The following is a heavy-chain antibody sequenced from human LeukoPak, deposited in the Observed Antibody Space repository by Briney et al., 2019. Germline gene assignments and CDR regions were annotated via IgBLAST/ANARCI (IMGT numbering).Heavy chain of an antibody. CDR1: GYTLTELS. Sequence: ASVKVSCKVSGYTLTELSMHWVRQAPGKGLEWMGGYDPADGETIYAQKFQGRVTMTEDTSTDTAYMELSSLRSEDTAVYFCASAPRYSSSWPNNWFDPWGQGTLVTVSS. CDR2: YDPADGET. D-gene: IGHD6-13*01. CDR3: ASAPRYSSSWPNNWFDP. V-gene: IGHV1-24*01. J-gene: IGHJ5*02.